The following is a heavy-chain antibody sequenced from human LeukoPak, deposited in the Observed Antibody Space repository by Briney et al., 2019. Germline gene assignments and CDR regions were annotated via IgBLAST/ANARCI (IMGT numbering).Heavy chain of an antibody. J-gene: IGHJ5*02. D-gene: IGHD2-15*01. V-gene: IGHV4-59*01. CDR1: GGSISSYH. CDR2: IYYSGST. CDR3: ARFHCSGGSCYSSNWFDP. Sequence: SETLSLTCTVSGGSISSYHWSWIRQPPGKGLEWIGYIYYSGSTNYNPSLKSRVTISVDTSKNQFSLKLSSVTAADTAVYYCARFHCSGGSCYSSNWFDPWGQGTLVTVSS.